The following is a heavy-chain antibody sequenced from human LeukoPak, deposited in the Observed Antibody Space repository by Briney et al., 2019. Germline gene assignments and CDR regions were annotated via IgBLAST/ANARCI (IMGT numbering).Heavy chain of an antibody. CDR2: ISGSGGSS. J-gene: IGHJ4*02. D-gene: IGHD3-10*01. Sequence: GGTLRLSCAASGFTFSSYAMSRVRQAPGKELEWVSAISGSGGSSYYADSVTGRFTISRDNSKNTLYLQMNSLRAEDTAVYYCAKHRFGDYFDYWGQGTLVTVSS. CDR3: AKHRFGDYFDY. V-gene: IGHV3-23*01. CDR1: GFTFSSYA.